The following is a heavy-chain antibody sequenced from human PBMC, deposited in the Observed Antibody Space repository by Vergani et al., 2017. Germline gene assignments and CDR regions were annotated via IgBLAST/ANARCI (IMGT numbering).Heavy chain of an antibody. Sequence: EVQLVESGGGLVQPGRSLRLSCAASGFTFDDYAMHWVRQAPGKGLEWVSGISWNSGSIGYADSVKGRFTISRDNAKNTLYLQMNSLRAEDTAVYYCARQYSGSYFDYFDYWGQGTLVTVSS. CDR3: ARQYSGSYFDYFDY. CDR2: ISWNSGSI. D-gene: IGHD1-26*01. J-gene: IGHJ4*02. CDR1: GFTFDDYA. V-gene: IGHV3-9*01.